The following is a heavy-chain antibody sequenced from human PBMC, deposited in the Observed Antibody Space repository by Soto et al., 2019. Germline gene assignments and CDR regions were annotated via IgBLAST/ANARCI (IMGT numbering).Heavy chain of an antibody. D-gene: IGHD5-12*01. Sequence: QVQLVQSGAEVKKPGASVTVSCKASGYTFTSYGISWVRQAPGQGLAWMGWISAYNGNTHYAQKLQGRVTMTPDTSARTAYMELRRLRSDDTAVDCCAGGGYSGYDSDHWGQGTLVTVSA. V-gene: IGHV1-18*01. CDR3: AGGGYSGYDSDH. CDR1: GYTFTSYG. CDR2: ISAYNGNT. J-gene: IGHJ4*02.